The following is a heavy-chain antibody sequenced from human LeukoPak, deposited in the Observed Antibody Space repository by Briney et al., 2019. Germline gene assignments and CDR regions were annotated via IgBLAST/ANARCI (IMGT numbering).Heavy chain of an antibody. CDR2: ISGSGGST. CDR3: ARDSSGWYYFDY. J-gene: IGHJ4*02. V-gene: IGHV3-23*01. CDR1: GFTFSSYA. Sequence: GGSLRLSCAASGFTFSSYAMSWVRQAPGRGLEWVSAISGSGGSTYYADSVKGRFTISRDNSKNTLYLQMNSLRAEDTAVYYCARDSSGWYYFDYWGQGTLVTVSS. D-gene: IGHD6-19*01.